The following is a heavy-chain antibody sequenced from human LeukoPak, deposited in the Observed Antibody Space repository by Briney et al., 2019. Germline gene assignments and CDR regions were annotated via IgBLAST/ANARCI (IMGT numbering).Heavy chain of an antibody. V-gene: IGHV3-13*01. CDR1: GFTFSSYD. Sequence: GSLRLSCAASGFTFSSYDMHWVRQATGKGLEWVSGTGTAGDTYYPGSVKGRFTISRENAKNSLYLQMNSLRAGDTAVYYCARAKDSSSSGDAFDIWGQETMVTVSS. CDR2: TGTAGDT. D-gene: IGHD6-6*01. J-gene: IGHJ3*02. CDR3: ARAKDSSSSGDAFDI.